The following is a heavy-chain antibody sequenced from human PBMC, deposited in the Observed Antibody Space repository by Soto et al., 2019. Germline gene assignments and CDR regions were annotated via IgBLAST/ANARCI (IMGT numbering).Heavy chain of an antibody. Sequence: PGESLKISCQGSGYSFTTYWIGWVRQMPGKGLEWMGIIYPGGSDTRYSPSFQGQVTISADKSISTAYLQWSSLKASDTAMYYCARRYCSGGNCYSGYDSWGQGTLVTVSS. V-gene: IGHV5-51*01. CDR2: IYPGGSDT. J-gene: IGHJ4*02. CDR3: ARRYCSGGNCYSGYDS. D-gene: IGHD2-15*01. CDR1: GYSFTTYW.